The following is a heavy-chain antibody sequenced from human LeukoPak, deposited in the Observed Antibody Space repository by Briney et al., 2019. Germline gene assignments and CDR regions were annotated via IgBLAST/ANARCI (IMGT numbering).Heavy chain of an antibody. CDR1: GFNFSIHW. CDR2: IYYSGST. CDR3: ARAAGSSDAFDI. V-gene: IGHV4-59*11. J-gene: IGHJ3*02. Sequence: GSLRLSCAASGFNFSIHWMTWVRQPPGKGLEWIGYIYYSGSTNYNPSLKSRVTISVDTSKNQFSLKLSSVTAADTAVYYCARAAGSSDAFDIWGQGTMVTVSS. D-gene: IGHD6-13*01.